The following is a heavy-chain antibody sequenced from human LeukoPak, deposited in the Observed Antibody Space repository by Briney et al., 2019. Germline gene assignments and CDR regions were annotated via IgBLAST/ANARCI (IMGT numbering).Heavy chain of an antibody. CDR2: LYSDGNT. CDR3: ARGVEPLAANTLAY. D-gene: IGHD1-14*01. V-gene: IGHV3-53*01. CDR1: GFTVITND. J-gene: IGHJ4*02. Sequence: GGSLRLSCAASGFTVITNDMTWVRQAPGKGLEWVSVLYSDGNTKYADSVQGRFTISIDNSKNTLYLEMNSLSPDDTAVYYCARGVEPLAANTLAYWGQGTLVTVSS.